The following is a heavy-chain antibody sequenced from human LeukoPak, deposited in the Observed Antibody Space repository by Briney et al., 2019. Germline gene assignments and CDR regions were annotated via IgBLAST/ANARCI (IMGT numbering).Heavy chain of an antibody. J-gene: IGHJ6*02. D-gene: IGHD2-2*01. Sequence: SETLSLTCTVSGGSISISSYYWSWIRQPAGKGLDWIGRIYTGGSTNYNPSLKSRVTMSLDTSKNQFSLKLRSVTAADTAVYYCTRGASPGGMDVWGQGTTVTVSS. CDR2: IYTGGST. CDR1: GGSISISSYY. CDR3: TRGASPGGMDV. V-gene: IGHV4-61*02.